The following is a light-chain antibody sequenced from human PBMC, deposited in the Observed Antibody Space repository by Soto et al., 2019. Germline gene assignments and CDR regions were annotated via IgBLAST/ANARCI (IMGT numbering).Light chain of an antibody. CDR2: GAY. CDR1: QSVSRSY. J-gene: IGKJ5*01. V-gene: IGKV3-20*01. Sequence: VLTQSPGTLSLSPGDRATLSCRGSQSVSRSYLGWYQQKPGQAPRLLMYGAYIRAAGVPDTFSGSGSGTEFTLTISRLEPEDFTVYYCQQYGSSPAITCGQGTRREIK. CDR3: QQYGSSPAIT.